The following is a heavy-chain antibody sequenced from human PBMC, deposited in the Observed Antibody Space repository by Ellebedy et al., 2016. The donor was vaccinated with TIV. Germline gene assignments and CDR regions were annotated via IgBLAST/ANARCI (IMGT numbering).Heavy chain of an antibody. J-gene: IGHJ6*02. CDR1: GYTFTNYD. D-gene: IGHD5-12*01. CDR3: ARNKGIVATDYYYFGMDV. V-gene: IGHV1-8*01. CDR2: MNPNSGNT. Sequence: ASVKVSCXASGYTFTNYDINWVRQATGQGLEWMGWMNPNSGNTGYAQKFQGRVTMTRNTSISTAYMELSSLRSEDSAVYYCARNKGIVATDYYYFGMDVWGQGTTVTVSS.